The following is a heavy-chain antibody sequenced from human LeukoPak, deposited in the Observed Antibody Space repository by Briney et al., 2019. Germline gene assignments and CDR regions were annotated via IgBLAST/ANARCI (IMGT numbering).Heavy chain of an antibody. V-gene: IGHV4-31*03. CDR2: THYIGNT. D-gene: IGHD3-3*01. Sequence: SETLSLTCTVSGGSISTSGYYWSWLRQHPGTGLEWIAYTHYIGNTYYNPPLESRVTMSVDTSSNQFSLNVASVTAADTAVYYCARVRDDYFFVYWGQGILVTVSS. CDR1: GGSISTSGYY. CDR3: ARVRDDYFFVY. J-gene: IGHJ4*02.